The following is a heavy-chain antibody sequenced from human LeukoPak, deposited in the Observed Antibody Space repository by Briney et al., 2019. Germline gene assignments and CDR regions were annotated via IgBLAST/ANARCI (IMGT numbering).Heavy chain of an antibody. J-gene: IGHJ6*03. Sequence: GSLRLSCAASGFTFSSHGMNWVRQAPGKGLEWVSGISPSGGITYYTDSVKGRFTISRDNSKNTVSLQMNSLRAEDTAVYYCARDEIVATTKANYYYYMDVWGKGTTVTISS. D-gene: IGHD5-12*01. CDR2: ISPSGGIT. V-gene: IGHV3-23*01. CDR1: GFTFSSHG. CDR3: ARDEIVATTKANYYYYMDV.